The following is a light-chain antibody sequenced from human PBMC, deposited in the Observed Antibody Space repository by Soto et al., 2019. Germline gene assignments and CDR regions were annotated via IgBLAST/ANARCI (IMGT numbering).Light chain of an antibody. J-gene: IGKJ1*01. CDR2: GAS. CDR1: QSVSSSY. V-gene: IGKV3-20*01. Sequence: EIGLTQSPGTLSLSPGERATLSCRASQSVSSSYLAWYQQKPGQAPRLLIYGASSRATGIPDRFSGSGSGTDFTLTTSRLEPEDFSLYYCQPYGSSPPWTFGQRTKVEIK. CDR3: QPYGSSPPWT.